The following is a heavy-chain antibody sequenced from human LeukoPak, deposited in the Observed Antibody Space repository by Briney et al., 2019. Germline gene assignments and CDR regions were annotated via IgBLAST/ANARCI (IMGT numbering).Heavy chain of an antibody. J-gene: IGHJ4*02. CDR3: TTGELRYFDWFRDY. Sequence: GGSLRLSCAASGFTFSSYWMNWARQAPGKGLEWVGRIKSKTDGGTTDYAAPVKGRFTISRDDSKNTLYLQMNSLKTEDTAVYYCTTGELRYFDWFRDYWGQGTLVTVSS. D-gene: IGHD3-9*01. CDR1: GFTFSSYW. V-gene: IGHV3-15*07. CDR2: IKSKTDGGTT.